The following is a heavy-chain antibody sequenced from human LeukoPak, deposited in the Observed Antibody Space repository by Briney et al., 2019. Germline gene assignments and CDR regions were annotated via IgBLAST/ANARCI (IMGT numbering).Heavy chain of an antibody. J-gene: IGHJ4*02. CDR2: ISYDVGKK. CDR3: AKDQRQTSLDY. V-gene: IGHV3-30*18. CDR1: GFTFSSYG. Sequence: GGSLRLSCAASGFTFSSYGMHWVRQAPGKGLEWVAVISYDVGKKYYAGSVKGRFTISRDNSKNTLYLQMNSLRAEDTAVYYCAKDQRQTSLDYWGQGTLVTVSS.